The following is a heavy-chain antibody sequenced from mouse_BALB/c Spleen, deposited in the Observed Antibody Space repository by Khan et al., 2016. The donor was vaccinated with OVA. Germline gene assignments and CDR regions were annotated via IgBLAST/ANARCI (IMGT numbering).Heavy chain of an antibody. D-gene: IGHD1-1*01. V-gene: IGHV1S81*02. CDR3: ARIKKIVATDFDY. CDR1: GYTFTSYW. Sequence: LQESGAELVKAGASVKMSCKASGYTFTSYWMHWVKQRLGQGLEWFAETNPTNGRTYYNEKFKSKTTLTVDKYSSTAYMLLSGPTFEDSAVYYCARIKKIVATDFDYWGQGTTLTVSS. J-gene: IGHJ2*01. CDR2: TNPTNGRT.